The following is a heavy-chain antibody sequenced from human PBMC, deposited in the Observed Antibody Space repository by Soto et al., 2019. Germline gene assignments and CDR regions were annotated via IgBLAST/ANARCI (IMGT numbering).Heavy chain of an antibody. J-gene: IGHJ4*02. CDR1: GFTFSSYG. Sequence: GGSLRLSCAASGFTFSSYGMHWVRQAPGKGLEWEAVIWYDGSNTYYADSVKGRFTISRDNSRNTVYLQMNSLRAEDTAVYYCARDFGRANCGGDCPTDYWGPGTLVTVSS. D-gene: IGHD2-21*02. CDR3: ARDFGRANCGGDCPTDY. V-gene: IGHV3-33*01. CDR2: IWYDGSNT.